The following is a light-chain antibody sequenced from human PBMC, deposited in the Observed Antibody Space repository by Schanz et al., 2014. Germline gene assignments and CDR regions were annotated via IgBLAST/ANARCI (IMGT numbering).Light chain of an antibody. CDR2: WAS. J-gene: IGKJ3*01. CDR3: QQYGISRFT. CDR1: QSVSNNY. V-gene: IGKV3-20*01. Sequence: EIVLTQSPGTLSLSPGERATLSCRASQSVSNNYLAWYQQRPGQPPRLLIYWASTRESGVPDRFSGSGSGTDFTLTISRLEPEDFAVYYCQQYGISRFTFGPGTKVDIK.